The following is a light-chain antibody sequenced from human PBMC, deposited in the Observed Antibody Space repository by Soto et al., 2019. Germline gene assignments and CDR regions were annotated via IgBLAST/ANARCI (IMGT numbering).Light chain of an antibody. V-gene: IGKV3-15*01. CDR3: QQYNNWPLFT. J-gene: IGKJ3*01. CDR2: GAS. Sequence: EIVLTQSPATLSVSPGERATLSCRASQSVNNNLAWYQQKPGQAPRLLIYGASIRATGIPARFSGSESGTEFTRTIISLQSEDFAVYYCQQYNNWPLFTFGPGTKVDIK. CDR1: QSVNNN.